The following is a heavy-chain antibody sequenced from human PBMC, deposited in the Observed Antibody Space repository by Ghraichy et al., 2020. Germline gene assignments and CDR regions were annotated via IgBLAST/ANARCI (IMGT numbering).Heavy chain of an antibody. D-gene: IGHD6-13*01. Sequence: ASVKVSCKASGYTFTDYYLHWVRQAPGQGLEWMGWINPKTNATNSAQRFQGRVTLTKDTSINTAYMELSMLTSDDTAVYYCARWPSAGTLVSPTKPSYFDSWGQGTLVTVSS. CDR2: INPKTNAT. V-gene: IGHV1-2*02. J-gene: IGHJ4*02. CDR1: GYTFTDYY. CDR3: ARWPSAGTLVSPTKPSYFDS.